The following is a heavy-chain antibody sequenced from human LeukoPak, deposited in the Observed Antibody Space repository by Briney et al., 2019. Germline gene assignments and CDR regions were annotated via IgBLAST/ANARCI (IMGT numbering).Heavy chain of an antibody. CDR2: IRGDESRK. CDR3: ARDANYHVSSDYYDAFDI. V-gene: IGHV3-7*01. CDR1: GFTFSSSW. D-gene: IGHD3-22*01. Sequence: GGSLRLSCVASGFTFSSSWMTWLRQAPGKGLEWVANIRGDESRKYYLDSVTGQFTISIDNAKNSLYLQMNSLRAEDTAVYYCARDANYHVSSDYYDAFDIWGQGTMVTVSS. J-gene: IGHJ3*02.